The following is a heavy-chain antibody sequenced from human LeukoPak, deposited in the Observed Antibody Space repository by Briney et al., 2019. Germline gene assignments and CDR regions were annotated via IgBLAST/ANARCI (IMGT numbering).Heavy chain of an antibody. J-gene: IGHJ4*02. CDR2: IYYSGTT. D-gene: IGHD6-13*01. CDR3: ARSSSWQAHLGY. Sequence: SETLSLTCTVSGGSISDYYWNWIRQPPGKGLEWIGYIYYSGTTNYNPSLESRVTISVDTSKNQFSLKLRYVTAADTAVYYCARSSSWQAHLGYWGQGTLVTVSS. V-gene: IGHV4-59*08. CDR1: GGSISDYY.